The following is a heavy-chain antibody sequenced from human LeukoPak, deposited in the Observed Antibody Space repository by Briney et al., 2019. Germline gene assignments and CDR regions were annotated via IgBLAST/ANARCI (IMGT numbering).Heavy chain of an antibody. V-gene: IGHV1-46*01. CDR3: ARSQGHRLLNYYSYYMDV. CDR1: GYTFTSYY. Sequence: ASVKVSCKASGYTFTSYYMHWVRQAPGQGLEWMRIINPSGGSTSYAQKFQDRVTMTTDTSTTTAYLELKSLRSDDTAVYYCARSQGHRLLNYYSYYMDVWGKGTTVTVSS. CDR2: INPSGGST. D-gene: IGHD2-15*01. J-gene: IGHJ6*03.